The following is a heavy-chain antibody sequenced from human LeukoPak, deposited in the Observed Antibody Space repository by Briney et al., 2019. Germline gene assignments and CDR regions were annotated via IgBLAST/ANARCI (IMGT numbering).Heavy chain of an antibody. Sequence: ASVKVSCKASGYTFTGYYMHWVRQAPGQGLEWMGWINPNSGGTNYAQKFQGRVTMIRDTSISTAYMELSRLRSDDTAVYYCARYPVVVVPAAITDFDYWGQGALVTVSS. J-gene: IGHJ4*02. V-gene: IGHV1-2*02. CDR3: ARYPVVVVPAAITDFDY. CDR2: INPNSGGT. D-gene: IGHD2-2*01. CDR1: GYTFTGYY.